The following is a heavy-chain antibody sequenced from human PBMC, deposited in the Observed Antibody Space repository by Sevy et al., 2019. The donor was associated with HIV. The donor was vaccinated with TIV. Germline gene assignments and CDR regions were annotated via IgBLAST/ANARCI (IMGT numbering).Heavy chain of an antibody. D-gene: IGHD3-10*01. Sequence: GGSLRLSCAASGFSFSDYYMNWIRQAPGKGLECISYISSSCDSTDYADSVKGRFTISMDNAKNSVYLQMNNLRADDTAVYFCAREVVRGVIRDYFDFWGQGTLVTVSS. V-gene: IGHV3-11*01. CDR1: GFSFSDYY. CDR2: ISSSCDST. CDR3: AREVVRGVIRDYFDF. J-gene: IGHJ4*02.